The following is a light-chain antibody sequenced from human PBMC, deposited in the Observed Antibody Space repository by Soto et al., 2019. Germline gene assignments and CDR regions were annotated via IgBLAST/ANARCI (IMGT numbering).Light chain of an antibody. CDR2: KAS. Sequence: DIQMTQSPSTLSASVGDRVTITCRASQSVSSWLAWYQQRPGNAPNLLIYKASSLESGVPSRFSGSGSGTEFTLTVSSLQPDDFATYYCQQYDSYPLTSGGGTKVEIK. CDR3: QQYDSYPLT. CDR1: QSVSSW. V-gene: IGKV1-5*03. J-gene: IGKJ4*01.